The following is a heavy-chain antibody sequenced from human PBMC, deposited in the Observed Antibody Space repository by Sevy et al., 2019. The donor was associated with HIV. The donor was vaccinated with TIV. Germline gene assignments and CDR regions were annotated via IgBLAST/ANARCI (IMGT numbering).Heavy chain of an antibody. J-gene: IGHJ4*02. CDR1: GFSFTWYW. Sequence: GGSLRLSCAASGFSFTWYWMSWVRQTPEKGLEWVANIKQDGSEKNYVDSVKGRFTISRDNAKNSLFLQMNSMRAEDTAMYFWASDPHAVPHWGSFDSWGQGTLVTVSS. V-gene: IGHV3-7*01. CDR2: IKQDGSEK. D-gene: IGHD3-16*01. CDR3: ASDPHAVPHWGSFDS.